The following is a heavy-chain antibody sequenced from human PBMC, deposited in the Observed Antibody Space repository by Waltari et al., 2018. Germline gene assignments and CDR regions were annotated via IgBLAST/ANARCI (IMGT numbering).Heavy chain of an antibody. D-gene: IGHD1-26*01. CDR3: ATTLGIVGATDYFDY. Sequence: QVQLVQSGAEVKKPGASVKVSCKVSGYTLTELSMHWVRQAPGKGLEWMGGFDPEDGETIYEQKFQGRGTMTEDTSTDTAYMELSSLRSEDTAVYYCATTLGIVGATDYFDYWGQGTLVTVSS. V-gene: IGHV1-24*01. CDR1: GYTLTELS. CDR2: FDPEDGET. J-gene: IGHJ4*02.